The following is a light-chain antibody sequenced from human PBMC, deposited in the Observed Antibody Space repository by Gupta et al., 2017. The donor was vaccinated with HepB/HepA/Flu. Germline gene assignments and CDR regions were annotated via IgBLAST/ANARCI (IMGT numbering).Light chain of an antibody. J-gene: IGKJ1*01. CDR1: QSISSY. Sequence: DIQMTQSPSSLSASVADRVTISCRASQSISSYLNCHQQKPGKAPKLLIYAASRSQSALPSRFSGSASATDFTLTISMLPPEDFANYYCQQSDTTPRTFGQGTKLEIK. CDR3: QQSDTTPRT. CDR2: AAS. V-gene: IGKV1-39*01.